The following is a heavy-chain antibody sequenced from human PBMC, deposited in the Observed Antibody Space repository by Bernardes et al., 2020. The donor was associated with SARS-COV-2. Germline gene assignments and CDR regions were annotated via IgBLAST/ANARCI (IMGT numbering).Heavy chain of an antibody. V-gene: IGHV3-30*18. CDR1: GFTFSSYG. CDR3: AKDRGGGGDWEYYFDY. Sequence: GGSLRLSCAASGFTFSSYGMHWVRQAPGKGLEWVAVISHDGYNKYYADSVKGRFTISRDNSKNTLYLQMNSLRAEDTAVYYCAKDRGGGGDWEYYFDYWGQGTLVTVSS. CDR2: ISHDGYNK. J-gene: IGHJ4*02. D-gene: IGHD2-21*02.